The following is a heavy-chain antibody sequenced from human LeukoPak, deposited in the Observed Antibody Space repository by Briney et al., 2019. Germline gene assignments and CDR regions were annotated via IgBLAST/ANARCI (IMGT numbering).Heavy chain of an antibody. CDR1: GFTFSTYA. CDR2: ISGSGGST. V-gene: IGHV3-23*01. CDR3: AKRITVVARDAFDF. Sequence: GGSLRLSCAASGFTFSTYAMSWVRQAPGKGLEWVSSISGSGGSTFYADSVKGRFTISRDNSKNTLYLQMNSLRAEDTAIYYCAKRITVVARDAFDFWGQGTMVTVFS. D-gene: IGHD1-14*01. J-gene: IGHJ3*01.